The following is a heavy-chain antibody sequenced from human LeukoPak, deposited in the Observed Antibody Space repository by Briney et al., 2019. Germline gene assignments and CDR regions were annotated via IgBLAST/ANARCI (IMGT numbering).Heavy chain of an antibody. CDR3: ARQSGSYFDY. CDR2: INSDGSST. CDR1: GFTFSSYW. J-gene: IGHJ4*02. Sequence: GGSLRLSCAASGFTFSSYWMHWVRQAPGKGLVWVSRINSDGSSTNYAESVKGRFTISRDKAKSTLYLQMNSLRAEDTAVYYCARQSGSYFDYWGQGTLVTVSS. V-gene: IGHV3-74*01. D-gene: IGHD1-26*01.